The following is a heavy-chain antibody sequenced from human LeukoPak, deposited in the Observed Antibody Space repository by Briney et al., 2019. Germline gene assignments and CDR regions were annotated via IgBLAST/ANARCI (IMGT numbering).Heavy chain of an antibody. CDR3: ARGGSYFGY. V-gene: IGHV3-7*05. CDR2: IKQDGSEK. Sequence: GGSLRLSCAGSGFTFSSYWMSWVRQAPGKGLEWVANIKQDGSEKYYVDSVKGRFTISRDNAKNSLFLQMNSLRADDTAVYYCARGGSYFGYWGQGTLVTVSS. CDR1: GFTFSSYW. J-gene: IGHJ4*02.